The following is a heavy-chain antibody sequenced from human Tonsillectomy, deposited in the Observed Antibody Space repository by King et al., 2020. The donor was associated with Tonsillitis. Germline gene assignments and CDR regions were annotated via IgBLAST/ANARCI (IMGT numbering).Heavy chain of an antibody. CDR1: GASISSYY. J-gene: IGHJ3*02. D-gene: IGHD3-22*01. CDR2: IHYSGYT. Sequence: VQLQESGPGLVKPSETLSLTCTVSGASISSYYWSWIRQPPGKGLEWIGYIHYSGYTDYNPSLKSRVTISVDPVKNQFSLKLSSVTAADTAVYYCARDFSRYYDTSGYYYEGAFDMWGQGTMVTVSS. CDR3: ARDFSRYYDTSGYYYEGAFDM. V-gene: IGHV4-59*01.